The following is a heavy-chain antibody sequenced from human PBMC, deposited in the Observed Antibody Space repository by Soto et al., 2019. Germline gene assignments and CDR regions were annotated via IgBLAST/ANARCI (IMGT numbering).Heavy chain of an antibody. CDR1: GFTFSGTW. J-gene: IGHJ4*02. Sequence: WGSLLLSCAASGFTFSGTWMTWVRQAPGKGLEWVSRIKSKIDGGTIDYAAPVQGRFTISRDDSNNTLYLQMNNLKIDDTAMYYCTKATARGSRWGQGTMVTVSS. CDR2: IKSKIDGGTI. CDR3: TKATARGSR. V-gene: IGHV3-15*01. D-gene: IGHD3-16*01.